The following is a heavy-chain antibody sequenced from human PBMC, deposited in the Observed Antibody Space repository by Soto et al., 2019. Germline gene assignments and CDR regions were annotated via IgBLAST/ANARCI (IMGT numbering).Heavy chain of an antibody. CDR2: FDPEDGET. V-gene: IGHV1-24*01. CDR1: GYTLSELS. J-gene: IGHJ4*02. D-gene: IGHD4-17*01. CDR3: ATDLPYGDPIYYYFDY. Sequence: ASVKVSCKVSGYTLSELSMDWVRQAPGKGHEWMGGFDPEDGETIYAQKFQGRVTMTEDTSTDTAYMELSSLRSEDTAVYYCATDLPYGDPIYYYFDYRGQGTLVTVSS.